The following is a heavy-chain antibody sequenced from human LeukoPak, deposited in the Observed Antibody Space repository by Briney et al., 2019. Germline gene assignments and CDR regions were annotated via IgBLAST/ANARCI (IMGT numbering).Heavy chain of an antibody. CDR1: GGSISSYY. V-gene: IGHV4-4*07. CDR2: IYTSGST. J-gene: IGHJ4*02. Sequence: PSETLSLTCIVSGGSISSYYWSWIRQPAGKGLEWLGRIYTSGSTNYNPSLKSRVTMSVDTSKNQFSLKLTSVTAADTAVYYCASGSGDSSGYYYYFDYWGQGTLVTVSS. D-gene: IGHD3-22*01. CDR3: ASGSGDSSGYYYYFDY.